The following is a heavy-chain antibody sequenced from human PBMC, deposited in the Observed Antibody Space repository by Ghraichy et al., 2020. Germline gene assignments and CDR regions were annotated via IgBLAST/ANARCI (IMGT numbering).Heavy chain of an antibody. Sequence: SETLSLTCAVYGGSFSGYYWSWIRQPPGKGLEWIGEINHSGSTNYNPSLKSRVTISVDTSKNQFSLKLSSVTAADTAVYYCARTARALFLAAAVHYYYGMDVWGQGTTVTVSS. D-gene: IGHD6-13*01. J-gene: IGHJ6*02. V-gene: IGHV4-34*01. CDR2: INHSGST. CDR1: GGSFSGYY. CDR3: ARTARALFLAAAVHYYYGMDV.